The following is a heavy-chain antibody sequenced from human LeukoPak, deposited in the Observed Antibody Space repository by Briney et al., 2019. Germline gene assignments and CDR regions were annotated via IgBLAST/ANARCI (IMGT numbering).Heavy chain of an antibody. CDR3: ARNNGMDV. CDR1: GFALSSHW. CDR2: VNRDGRET. Sequence: GGSLRLSCAASGFALSSHWMTWVRQVLGRGPEWVANVNRDGRETYYLDSVKGRFTISKDNAKNSLYLQMNSLRAEDTALYHCARNNGMDVWGQGTAVIVSS. J-gene: IGHJ6*02. V-gene: IGHV3-7*03.